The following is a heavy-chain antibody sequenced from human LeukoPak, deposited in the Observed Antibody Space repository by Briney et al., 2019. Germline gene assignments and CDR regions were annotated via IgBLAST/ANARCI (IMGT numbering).Heavy chain of an antibody. CDR3: AKDFGSGWYMDNWFDP. J-gene: IGHJ5*02. V-gene: IGHV3-43*02. Sequence: PGGSLRLSCAASGFTFDDYAMHWVRQAPGKGLEWVSLISGDGGSTYYADSVKGRFTISRDDSKNSLYLQMNSLRTEDTALYYCAKDFGSGWYMDNWFDPWGQGTLVTVSS. D-gene: IGHD6-19*01. CDR1: GFTFDDYA. CDR2: ISGDGGST.